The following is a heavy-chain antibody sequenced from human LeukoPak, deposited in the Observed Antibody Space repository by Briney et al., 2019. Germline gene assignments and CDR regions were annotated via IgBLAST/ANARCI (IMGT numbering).Heavy chain of an antibody. Sequence: GASVKVSCKASGYTFTGYYMHWVRQAPGQGLEWMGWINPNSGGTNYAQNFQGRVTMTRDTSISTACMELSRLRSDDTAVYYCTTTVYTGTYSYWGQGTLVTVSS. CDR3: TTTVYTGTYSY. J-gene: IGHJ4*02. V-gene: IGHV1-2*02. CDR1: GYTFTGYY. D-gene: IGHD1-26*01. CDR2: INPNSGGT.